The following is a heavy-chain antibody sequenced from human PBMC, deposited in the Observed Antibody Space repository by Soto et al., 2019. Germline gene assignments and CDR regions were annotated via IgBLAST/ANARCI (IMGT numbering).Heavy chain of an antibody. D-gene: IGHD2-21*01. J-gene: IGHJ4*02. CDR3: ARSSGRDRRPFDY. CDR1: GGSFSGYY. V-gene: IGHV4-34*01. Sequence: PSETLSLTCAVYGGSFSGYYWTWIRQPPGTGLEWIGEINHSGSTNYNPSLKSRVTISVDTSKNQFSLKLTSVTAADTAVYYCARSSGRDRRPFDYWGQGILVTVSS. CDR2: INHSGST.